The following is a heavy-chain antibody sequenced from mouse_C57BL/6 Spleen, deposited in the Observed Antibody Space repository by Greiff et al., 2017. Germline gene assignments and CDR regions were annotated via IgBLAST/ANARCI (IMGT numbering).Heavy chain of an antibody. V-gene: IGHV2-6-1*01. CDR3: ARHEDDYDVGFAY. J-gene: IGHJ3*01. CDR2: IWSDGST. CDR1: GFSLTSYG. Sequence: VKVVESGPGLVAPSQSLSITCTVSGFSLTSYGVHWVRQPPGKGLEWLVVIWSDGSTTYNSALKSRLSISKDNSKSQVFLKMNSLQTDDTAMYYCARHEDDYDVGFAYWGQGTLVTVSA. D-gene: IGHD2-4*01.